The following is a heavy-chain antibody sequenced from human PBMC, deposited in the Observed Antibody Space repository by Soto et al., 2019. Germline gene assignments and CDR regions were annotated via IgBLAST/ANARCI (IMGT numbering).Heavy chain of an antibody. J-gene: IGHJ4*02. CDR1: GGSISSYY. Sequence: PSETLSLTCTVSGGSISSYYWSWIRQPPGKGLEWIGYIYYSGSTNYNPSLKSRATISVDTSKNQFSLKLSSVTAADTAVYYCARVFWKYQLDYWGQGTLVTVSS. CDR2: IYYSGST. V-gene: IGHV4-59*01. D-gene: IGHD2-2*01. CDR3: ARVFWKYQLDY.